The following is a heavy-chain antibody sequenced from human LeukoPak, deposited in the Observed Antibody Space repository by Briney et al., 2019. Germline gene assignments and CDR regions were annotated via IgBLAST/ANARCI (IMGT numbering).Heavy chain of an antibody. J-gene: IGHJ4*02. CDR3: ASNTYYYGSGSYAPHDY. V-gene: IGHV3-23*01. Sequence: PGGSLRLSCAASGFTFSSYAMSWVRQAPGKGLEWVSAISGSGGSTYYADSVKGRFTISRDNSKNTLYLQMNSLRAEDTAVYYCASNTYYYGSGSYAPHDYWGQGTLVTVSS. CDR2: ISGSGGST. CDR1: GFTFSSYA. D-gene: IGHD3-10*01.